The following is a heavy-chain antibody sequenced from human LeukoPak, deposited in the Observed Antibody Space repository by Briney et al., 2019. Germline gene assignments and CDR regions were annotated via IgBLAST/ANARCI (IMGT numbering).Heavy chain of an antibody. CDR1: GFSFSSYT. J-gene: IGHJ4*02. CDR2: ISSSSSYI. V-gene: IGHV3-21*01. CDR3: ARDSRGEPYDY. D-gene: IGHD1-14*01. Sequence: GGSLRLSCAASGFSFSSYTMNWVRQAPGKGLEWVSIISSSSSYIYYADSVKGRFTISRDNAKNSLYLQMNSLRAEDTAVYYCARDSRGEPYDYWGQGTLVTVSS.